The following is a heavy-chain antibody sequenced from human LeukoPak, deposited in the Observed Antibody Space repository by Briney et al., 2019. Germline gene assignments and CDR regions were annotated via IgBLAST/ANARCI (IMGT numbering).Heavy chain of an antibody. CDR1: GGSISSGGYY. Sequence: PSETLSLTCTVSGGSISSGGYYWSWIRQHPGKGLEWIGYIYYSGSTYYNPSLESRVTISVDTSKNQFSLKLSSVTAADTAVYYCASSSSWQNNWFDPWGQGTLVTVSS. CDR3: ASSSSWQNNWFDP. CDR2: IYYSGST. V-gene: IGHV4-31*03. J-gene: IGHJ5*02. D-gene: IGHD6-13*01.